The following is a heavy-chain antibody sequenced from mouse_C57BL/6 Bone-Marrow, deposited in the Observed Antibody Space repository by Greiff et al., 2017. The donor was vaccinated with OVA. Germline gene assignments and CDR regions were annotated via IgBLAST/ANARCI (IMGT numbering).Heavy chain of an antibody. D-gene: IGHD1-1*01. CDR3: ARSYYGSSYWYFDV. J-gene: IGHJ1*03. CDR2: IYPGSGST. Sequence: QVQLQQPGAELVKPGASVKMSCKASGYTFPSYWITWVKQRPGQGLEWIGDIYPGSGSTNYNEKFKSKATLTVDTSSSTAYMQLSSLTSEDSAVYYCARSYYGSSYWYFDVWGTGTTVTVSS. V-gene: IGHV1-55*01. CDR1: GYTFPSYW.